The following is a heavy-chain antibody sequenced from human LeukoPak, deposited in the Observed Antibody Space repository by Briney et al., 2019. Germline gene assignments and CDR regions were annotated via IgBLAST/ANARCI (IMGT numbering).Heavy chain of an antibody. V-gene: IGHV3-11*04. Sequence: GGSLRLSCAASGFTFSDYYMSWIRRAPGKGLEWVSYISSSGSTIYYADSVKGRFTISRDNAKNSLYLQTNSLRAEDTAVYYCAKDNFPEYSGYDEAAFDYWGQGTLVTVSS. J-gene: IGHJ4*02. CDR3: AKDNFPEYSGYDEAAFDY. D-gene: IGHD5-12*01. CDR2: ISSSGSTI. CDR1: GFTFSDYY.